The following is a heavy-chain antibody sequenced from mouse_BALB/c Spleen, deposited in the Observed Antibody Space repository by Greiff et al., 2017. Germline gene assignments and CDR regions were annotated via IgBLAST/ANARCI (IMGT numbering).Heavy chain of an antibody. V-gene: IGHV5-6*01. J-gene: IGHJ2*01. D-gene: IGHD4-1*01. CDR3: ARHGTGGFDY. CDR1: GFTFSSYG. CDR2: ISSGGSYT. Sequence: EVQLVESGGDLVKPGGSLKLSCAASGFTFSSYGMSWVRQTPDKRLEWVATISSGGSYTYYPDSVKGRFTISRDNAKNTLYLQMSSLKSEDTAMYYCARHGTGGFDYWGQGTTLTVSS.